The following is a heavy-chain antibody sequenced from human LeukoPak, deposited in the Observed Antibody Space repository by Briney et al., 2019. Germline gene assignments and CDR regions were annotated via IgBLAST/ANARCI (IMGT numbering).Heavy chain of an antibody. D-gene: IGHD2-21*02. CDR1: GYTFATYF. J-gene: IGHJ4*02. V-gene: IGHV1-2*02. Sequence: ASVKVSCKTSGYTFATYFMHRVRQAPGQGLEWMGYIKPNSGVTNYAQKFRGRVTMTWDTSISTAYTELSGLTSDDTAIYYCARPTYCGSNCYFNFDYWGQGTLVTVSS. CDR2: IKPNSGVT. CDR3: ARPTYCGSNCYFNFDY.